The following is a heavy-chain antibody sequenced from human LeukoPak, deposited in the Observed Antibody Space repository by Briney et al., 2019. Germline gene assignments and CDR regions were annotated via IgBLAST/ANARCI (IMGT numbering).Heavy chain of an antibody. Sequence: SGGSLRLSCAASGFTFTTYAMSWVRQAPGKGLEWVSTISGSGGSTDYADSVKGRFTISRDNSKNTLYLQMNSLRVEDTAVYYCAKGPTKSREAYFDYWGQGTLVTVSS. CDR3: AKGPTKSREAYFDY. V-gene: IGHV3-23*01. J-gene: IGHJ4*02. CDR1: GFTFTTYA. CDR2: ISGSGGST.